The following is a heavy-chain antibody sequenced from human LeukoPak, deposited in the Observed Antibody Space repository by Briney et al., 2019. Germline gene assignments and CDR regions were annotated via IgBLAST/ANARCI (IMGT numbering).Heavy chain of an antibody. J-gene: IGHJ4*02. D-gene: IGHD3-22*01. V-gene: IGHV3-9*01. CDR1: GFTFDDCA. CDR3: AKDGTYYYDSSGYWGYFDY. Sequence: GGSLRLSCAASGFTFDDCAMHWVRQAPGKGLEWVSGISWNSGSIGYADSVKGRFTISRDNAKNSLYLQMNSLRAEDTALYYCAKDGTYYYDSSGYWGYFDYWGQGTLVTVSS. CDR2: ISWNSGSI.